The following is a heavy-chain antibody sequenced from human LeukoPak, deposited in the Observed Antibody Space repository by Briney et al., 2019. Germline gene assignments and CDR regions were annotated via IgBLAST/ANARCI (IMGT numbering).Heavy chain of an antibody. V-gene: IGHV1-2*02. CDR2: INPNSGGT. CDR3: ARDYDILTGYFSPPDY. Sequence: GASVKVSCKASGYTFTGYYMHWVRQAPGQGLEWMGWINPNSGGTNYAQKFQGRVTMTRDKSIRTAYMELSRLTSDDTAVYYCARDYDILTGYFSPPDYWGQGTLVTVSS. J-gene: IGHJ4*02. D-gene: IGHD3-9*01. CDR1: GYTFTGYY.